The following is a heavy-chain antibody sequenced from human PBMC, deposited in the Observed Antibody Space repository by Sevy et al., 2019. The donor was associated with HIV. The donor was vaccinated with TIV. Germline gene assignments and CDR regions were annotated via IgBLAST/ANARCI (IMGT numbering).Heavy chain of an antibody. CDR2: ISSSSSTI. D-gene: IGHD2-8*01. J-gene: IGHJ6*02. CDR1: GFTFSSYS. Sequence: GGSLRLSCAASGFTFSSYSMNWVRQAPGKGLEWVSYISSSSSTIYYADSVKGRFTISRDNAKNSLFLQMNSLRDEDTAVYYCARDPSGTNGGCYGMDVWGQGTTVTVSS. V-gene: IGHV3-48*02. CDR3: ARDPSGTNGGCYGMDV.